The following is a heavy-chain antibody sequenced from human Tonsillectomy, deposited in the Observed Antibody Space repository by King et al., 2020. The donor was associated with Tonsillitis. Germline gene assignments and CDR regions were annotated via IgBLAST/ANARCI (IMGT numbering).Heavy chain of an antibody. Sequence: VQLVESGGGLVQPGRSLRLSCAASGFIFDDYAMHWVRQAPGKGLEWVSSISWNRGSIDYADSVKGRFTISKDNAKNSLFLQMKRLRAEDTAFYYCAKGSGSSSGWFDPWGQGTLVTVSS. CDR1: GFIFDDYA. D-gene: IGHD6-6*01. V-gene: IGHV3-9*01. CDR2: ISWNRGSI. J-gene: IGHJ5*02. CDR3: AKGSGSSSGWFDP.